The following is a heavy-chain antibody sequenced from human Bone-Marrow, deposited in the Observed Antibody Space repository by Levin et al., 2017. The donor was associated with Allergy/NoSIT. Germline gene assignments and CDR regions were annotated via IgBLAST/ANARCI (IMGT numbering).Heavy chain of an antibody. CDR2: LDGSSGKT. V-gene: IGHV3-23*01. Sequence: GESLKISCRISGFIFADYAMNWVRQAPGRGLEWVSSLDGSSGKTHYADSVKGRFTISRDNSNNTLFLQMDSLRAEDTAIYFCAKSPTLTGYYEWFDPWGQGTLVTVSS. CDR1: GFIFADYA. D-gene: IGHD3-9*01. J-gene: IGHJ5*02. CDR3: AKSPTLTGYYEWFDP.